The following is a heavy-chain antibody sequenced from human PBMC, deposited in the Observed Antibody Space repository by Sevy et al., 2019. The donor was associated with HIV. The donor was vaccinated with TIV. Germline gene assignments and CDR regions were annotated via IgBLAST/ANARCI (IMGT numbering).Heavy chain of an antibody. V-gene: IGHV1-24*01. CDR2: FDPEDGET. CDR3: ATIKVYYDSSGYPFDS. CDR1: GYTLTELS. Sequence: ASVKVSCKVSGYTLTELSMHWVRQAPGKGLEWMGSFDPEDGETIYAQNFQGRVTMTEDRSTDTAYMELSSLRFEDTALYSCATIKVYYDSSGYPFDSWGQGTLVTVSS. D-gene: IGHD3-22*01. J-gene: IGHJ4*02.